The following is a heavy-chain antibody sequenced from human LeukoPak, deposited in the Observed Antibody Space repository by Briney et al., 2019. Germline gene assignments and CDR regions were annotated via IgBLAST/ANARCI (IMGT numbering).Heavy chain of an antibody. V-gene: IGHV3-23*01. CDR1: GFTSSSYA. CDR3: AKAAAAPGFDF. J-gene: IGHJ4*02. Sequence: GGSLRLSCAASGFTSSSYALNWVRQAPGKGLEWVATVSGSGDRMYRADSVKDRFTISRDNSKNTIYLQMNSLRAEDTALYYCAKAAAAPGFDFWGQGTLVTVSS. D-gene: IGHD6-13*01. CDR2: VSGSGDRM.